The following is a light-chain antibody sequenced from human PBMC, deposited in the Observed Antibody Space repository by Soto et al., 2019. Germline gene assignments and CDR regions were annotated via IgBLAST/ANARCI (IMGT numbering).Light chain of an antibody. J-gene: IGKJ1*01. CDR2: DAS. V-gene: IGKV3-15*01. CDR1: QSVGTF. Sequence: EIVMTQSPATLSVSPGERATLSCRASQSVGTFFAWYQQKPGQAPRLLIYDASNRATGIPARFSGSGSGTEFTLTISGLQSEDSAIYYCQQYNNWPSWTFGQGTKV. CDR3: QQYNNWPSWT.